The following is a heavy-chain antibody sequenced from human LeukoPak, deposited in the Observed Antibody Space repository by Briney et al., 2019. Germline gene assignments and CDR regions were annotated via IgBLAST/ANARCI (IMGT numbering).Heavy chain of an antibody. Sequence: PSETLSLTCTVSGASISFYYWSWIRQPPGKGLEWIGYIYYSGSTNYNPSLKSRVTMSVDTSKNQFSLNLTSVTAADPAVYYCALDSSGWSDDSFDLWGHGTMVTVSS. V-gene: IGHV4-59*03. CDR1: GASISFYY. D-gene: IGHD6-13*01. CDR3: ALDSSGWSDDSFDL. CDR2: IYYSGST. J-gene: IGHJ3*01.